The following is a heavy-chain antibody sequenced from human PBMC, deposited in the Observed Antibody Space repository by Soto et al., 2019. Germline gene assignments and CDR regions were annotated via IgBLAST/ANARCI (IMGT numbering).Heavy chain of an antibody. V-gene: IGHV3-7*01. CDR3: AGRNPLAV. CDR1: RFTFSTYW. J-gene: IGHJ6*02. CDR2: INQDGSEK. Sequence: RGSLRLCCAASRFTFSTYWMTWVRQAPGKGLEWVANINQDGSEKYYMDSVKGRFTISRDNAKNSLYLQTTSLRAEDTAVYYCAGRNPLAVRGQRTTVTVS.